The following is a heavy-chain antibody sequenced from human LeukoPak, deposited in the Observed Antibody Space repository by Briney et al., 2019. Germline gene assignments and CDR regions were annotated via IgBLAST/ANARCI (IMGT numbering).Heavy chain of an antibody. Sequence: VASVKVSCKASGGTFSSYAISWVRQAPGQGLEWMGRIIPILGIANYAQKFQGRVTITADKSTSTAYMELSSLRSEDTAAYYCARARTIFGVVTHFDYWGQGTLVTVSS. CDR2: IIPILGIA. V-gene: IGHV1-69*04. D-gene: IGHD3-3*01. CDR3: ARARTIFGVVTHFDY. CDR1: GGTFSSYA. J-gene: IGHJ4*02.